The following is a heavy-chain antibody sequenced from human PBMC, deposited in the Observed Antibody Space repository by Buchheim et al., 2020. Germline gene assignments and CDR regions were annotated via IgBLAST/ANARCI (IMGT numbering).Heavy chain of an antibody. Sequence: EVQLLESGGDLVQPGGSLRLSCAASGFSFSSYAMNWVRQAPGKGLDWVSTISHSGGDTYYADSVEGWFTIPRDPSKHTLYLLMHSLRAEDTAMYYCAASTANNWYFDLWGRGTL. CDR2: ISHSGGDT. V-gene: IGHV3-23*01. D-gene: IGHD1/OR15-1a*01. CDR1: GFSFSSYA. J-gene: IGHJ2*01. CDR3: AASTANNWYFDL.